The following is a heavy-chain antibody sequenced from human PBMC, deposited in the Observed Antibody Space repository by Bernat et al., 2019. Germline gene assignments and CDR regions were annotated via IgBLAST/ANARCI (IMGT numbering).Heavy chain of an antibody. D-gene: IGHD2-2*01. J-gene: IGHJ4*02. CDR2: ISGSVATI. Sequence: DVQLFESGGGLAQPGAPLRLSCVASGFTFSSYSMSWVRQVPGKGLEWVSIISGSVATIYYADSVKDRFTSSRDNSKSTMYLLMNSLRVEETAVYYCAKEHYSCSGTSCSFSDYWGQGTLVTVSS. CDR1: GFTFSSYS. CDR3: AKEHYSCSGTSCSFSDY. V-gene: IGHV3-23*01.